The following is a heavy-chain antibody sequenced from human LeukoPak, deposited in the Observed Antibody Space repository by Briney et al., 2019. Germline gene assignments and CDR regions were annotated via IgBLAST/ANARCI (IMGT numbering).Heavy chain of an antibody. CDR3: ARVVGYGDAFDI. V-gene: IGHV4-30-2*01. CDR2: IYHSGST. J-gene: IGHJ3*02. CDR1: GGSISSSGYS. D-gene: IGHD5-18*01. Sequence: SQTLSLTCAVSGGSISSSGYSWSWIRQPPGKGLEWIGYIYHSGSTYYNPSLKSRVTISVDRSKNQFSLKLSSVTAADTAVYYCARVVGYGDAFDIWGQGTMVTISS.